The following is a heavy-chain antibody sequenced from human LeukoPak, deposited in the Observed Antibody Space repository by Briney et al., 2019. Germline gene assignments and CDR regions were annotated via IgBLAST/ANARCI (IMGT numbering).Heavy chain of an antibody. V-gene: IGHV3-30-3*01. CDR1: GFTFSSYA. CDR2: ISYDGSNK. Sequence: GGSLRLSCAASGFTFSSYAMHWVRQAPGKGLEGVAVISYDGSNKYYADSVKGRFTISRDNSKNTLYLQMNSLRAEDTAVYYCARSTLRYFDWLSHFDYWGQGTLVTVSS. D-gene: IGHD3-9*01. J-gene: IGHJ4*02. CDR3: ARSTLRYFDWLSHFDY.